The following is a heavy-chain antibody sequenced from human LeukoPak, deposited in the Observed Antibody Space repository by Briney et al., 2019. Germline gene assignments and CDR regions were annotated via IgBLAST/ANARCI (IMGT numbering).Heavy chain of an antibody. V-gene: IGHV4-34*01. D-gene: IGHD6-6*01. CDR1: GGSFSGCH. CDR3: ARGRGAARFVTIEFDY. Sequence: PSETLSLTCAVYGGSFSGCHWSWIRQPPGKGLEWIGEINHRGSTNYNPSLKSRVTMSVDTSKNQFSLKLSSVTAADTAVYYCARGRGAARFVTIEFDYWGQGALVTVSS. CDR2: INHRGST. J-gene: IGHJ4*02.